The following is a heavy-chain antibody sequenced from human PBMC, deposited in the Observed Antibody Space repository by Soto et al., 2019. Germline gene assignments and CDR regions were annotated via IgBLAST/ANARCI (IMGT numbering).Heavy chain of an antibody. CDR2: INPNSGGT. V-gene: IGHV1-2*04. CDR1: GYTFTGYY. CDR3: ARAPPPRRNSGYDDDAFDI. J-gene: IGHJ3*02. D-gene: IGHD5-12*01. Sequence: ASVKVSCKASGYTFTGYYMHWVRQAPGQGLEWMGWINPNSGGTNYAQKFQGWVTMTRDTSIITAYMELSRLRTDDTAVDYCARAPPPRRNSGYDDDAFDIWGQGTMVTVSS.